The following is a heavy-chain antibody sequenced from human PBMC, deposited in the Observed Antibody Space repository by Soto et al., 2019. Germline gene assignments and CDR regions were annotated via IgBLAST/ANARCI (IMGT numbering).Heavy chain of an antibody. CDR1: GFTFSNAW. CDR2: IKSKTDGGTT. CDR3: ARAYCSGGSCYRGVGY. Sequence: GGSLRLSCAASGFTFSNAWMSWVRQAPGKGLEWVGRIKSKTDGGTTDYAAPVKGRFTISRDDSKNTLYLQMNSLRAEDTAVYYCARAYCSGGSCYRGVGYWVQGT. D-gene: IGHD2-15*01. V-gene: IGHV3-15*01. J-gene: IGHJ4*02.